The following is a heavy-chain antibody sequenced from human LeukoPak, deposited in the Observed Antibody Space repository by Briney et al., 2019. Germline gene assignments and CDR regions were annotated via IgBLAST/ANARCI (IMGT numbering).Heavy chain of an antibody. V-gene: IGHV3-43*02. D-gene: IGHD1-26*01. Sequence: PGGSLRLSCTVSGFTFDDYAMHWVRQAPGRGLEWVSLISGDGGITYYADSVKGRFTPSRDNSKNSLYLQMNSLRTEDTALYYCAKDMWGTSGTYYFDSWGQGTLVTVSS. CDR1: GFTFDDYA. CDR3: AKDMWGTSGTYYFDS. CDR2: ISGDGGIT. J-gene: IGHJ4*02.